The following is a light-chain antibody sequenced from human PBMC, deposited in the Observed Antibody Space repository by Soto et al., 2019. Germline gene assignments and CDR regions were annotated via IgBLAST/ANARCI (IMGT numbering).Light chain of an antibody. CDR3: SSYTSSSPRV. CDR2: DVS. V-gene: IGLV2-14*01. CDR1: SSDVGDYNY. Sequence: QSALTQPASVSGSPGQSITISCTGTSSDVGDYNYVSWYQQHPGKAPKLMIFDVSSRHSGVSNRFSGSKSGNTASLTISGLQAEDEADYYCSSYTSSSPRVFGTGTKLTVL. J-gene: IGLJ1*01.